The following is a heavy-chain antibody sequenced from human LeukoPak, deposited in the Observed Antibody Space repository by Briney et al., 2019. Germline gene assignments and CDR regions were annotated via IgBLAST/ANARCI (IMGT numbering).Heavy chain of an antibody. D-gene: IGHD1-26*01. CDR1: GYTFTGYY. V-gene: IGHV1-2*02. CDR3: ARSGLGIVGARDAFDI. J-gene: IGHJ3*02. Sequence: ASVKVSCKASGYTFTGYYMHWVRQAPGQGLEWMGWINPNSGGTNYAQKFQGRVTMTRDTSISTAYMELSSLRSEDTAVYYCARSGLGIVGARDAFDIWGQGTMVTVSS. CDR2: INPNSGGT.